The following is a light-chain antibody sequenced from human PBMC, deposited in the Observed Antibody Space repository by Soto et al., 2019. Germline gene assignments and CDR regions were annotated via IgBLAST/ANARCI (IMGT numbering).Light chain of an antibody. CDR3: QQYYSYPPSGT. CDR1: QGISSY. J-gene: IGKJ1*01. V-gene: IGKV1-8*01. Sequence: AIRMTQSPSSFSASTGDRVTITCRASQGISSYLAWYQQKPGKAPKLLIYAASTFQSGVPSRFSGSGSVTDFTLTISCLQSEDFATYYCQQYYSYPPSGTFGQGTKVEIK. CDR2: AAS.